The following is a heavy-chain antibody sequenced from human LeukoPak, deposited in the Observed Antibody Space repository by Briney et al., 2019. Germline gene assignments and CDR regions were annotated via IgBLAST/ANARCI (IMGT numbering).Heavy chain of an antibody. CDR1: GGTFSSYA. V-gene: IGHV1-69*01. D-gene: IGHD5-18*01. Sequence: GPSVKVSCKASGGTFSSYAISWVRQAPGQGLEWMGGIIPIFGTANYAQKFQGRVTITADESTSTAYMELSSLRSEDTAVYYCAGSGYSYGYYWGQGTLVTVSS. J-gene: IGHJ4*02. CDR2: IIPIFGTA. CDR3: AGSGYSYGYY.